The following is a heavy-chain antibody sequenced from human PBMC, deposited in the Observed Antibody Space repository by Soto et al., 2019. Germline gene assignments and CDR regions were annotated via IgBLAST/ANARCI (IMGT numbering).Heavy chain of an antibody. D-gene: IGHD1-26*01. V-gene: IGHV3-48*01. Sequence: GGSLRLSCAASGFTFSIYSMNWVRQAPGKGLEWVSYIMPGSSHILYADSVKGRFTISRDNAKNSLYLQMNSLRAEDTAVYYCAIEKVGAPSVHVFDIWGQGTMVTVSS. J-gene: IGHJ3*02. CDR3: AIEKVGAPSVHVFDI. CDR1: GFTFSIYS. CDR2: IMPGSSHI.